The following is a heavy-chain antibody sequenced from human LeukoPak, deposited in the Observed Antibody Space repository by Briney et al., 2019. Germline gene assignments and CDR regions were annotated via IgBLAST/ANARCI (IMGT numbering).Heavy chain of an antibody. D-gene: IGHD6-25*01. CDR3: ARLAGYYYYYMDV. J-gene: IGHJ6*03. CDR2: INHSGST. Sequence: GSLRLSCAASGFSFSSYWMSWVRQAPGKGLEWIGEINHSGSTNYNPSLKSRVTISVDTSKTQFSLKLSSVTAADTAVYYCARLAGYYYYYMDVWGKGTTVTISS. V-gene: IGHV4-34*01. CDR1: GFSFSSYW.